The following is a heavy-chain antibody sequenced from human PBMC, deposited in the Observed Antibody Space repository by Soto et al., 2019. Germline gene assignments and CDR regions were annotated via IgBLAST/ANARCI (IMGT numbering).Heavy chain of an antibody. CDR2: IYYSGST. Sequence: SETLSLTCTVSGGSISSGGYYWSWIRHHPGKGLEWIGYIYYSGSTYYNPSLKSRVTISVDTSKNQFSLKLSSVTAADTAAYYCARDQLRHSYYYDSSGTFDYWGQGTLVTVSS. J-gene: IGHJ4*02. V-gene: IGHV4-31*03. CDR1: GGSISSGGYY. D-gene: IGHD3-22*01. CDR3: ARDQLRHSYYYDSSGTFDY.